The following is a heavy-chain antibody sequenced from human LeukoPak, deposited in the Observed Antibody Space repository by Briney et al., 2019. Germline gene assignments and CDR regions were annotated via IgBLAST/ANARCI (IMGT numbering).Heavy chain of an antibody. CDR2: IDYSGST. Sequence: SETLSLTCTVSGGSISSYYWSWIRQPPGKGLEWIGYIDYSGSTNYNPSLKSRVTISVDTSKNQFSLKLSSVTAADTAVYYCAREDIWFGELSGFDPWGQGTLVTVSS. D-gene: IGHD3-10*01. J-gene: IGHJ5*02. CDR3: AREDIWFGELSGFDP. CDR1: GGSISSYY. V-gene: IGHV4-59*01.